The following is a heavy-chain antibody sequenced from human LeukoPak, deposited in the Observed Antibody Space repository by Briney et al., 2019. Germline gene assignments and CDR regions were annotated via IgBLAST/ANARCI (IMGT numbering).Heavy chain of an antibody. CDR3: ARVTSSGWYTLDY. V-gene: IGHV3-53*01. D-gene: IGHD6-19*01. Sequence: PGGSLRLSCAASGVTVSSNYMSWVRHAPGKGLEWVSVIYSGGSTYYADSVKGRFTISRDNSKNTLYLQMNSLRADDTAVYYCARVTSSGWYTLDYWGQGTLVTVSS. CDR1: GVTVSSNY. CDR2: IYSGGST. J-gene: IGHJ4*02.